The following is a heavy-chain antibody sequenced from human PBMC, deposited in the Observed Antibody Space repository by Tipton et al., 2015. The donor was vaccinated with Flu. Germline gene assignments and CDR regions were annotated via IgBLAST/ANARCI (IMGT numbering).Heavy chain of an antibody. D-gene: IGHD6-19*01. J-gene: IGHJ5*02. CDR1: GVSINNYD. CDR3: ARDVITVAGTRFDP. V-gene: IGHV4-59*01. CDR2: LYTSGST. Sequence: TLSLTCTVSGVSINNYDWSWVRQSPGKALECIGYLYTSGSTDYNPSLKGRVTISVDTSKNQFFLKLNSLTPADTGVYYCARDVITVAGTRFDPWGQGTLVTVSS.